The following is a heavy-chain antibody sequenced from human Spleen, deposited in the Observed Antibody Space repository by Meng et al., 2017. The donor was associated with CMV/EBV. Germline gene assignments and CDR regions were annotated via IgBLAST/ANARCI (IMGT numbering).Heavy chain of an antibody. CDR3: ARGKYYFDSSVDY. J-gene: IGHJ4*02. CDR1: GFSVSTHY. Sequence: GGSLRLSCAASGFSVSTHYMSWVRQAPGMGLEWLSYITSTSSTIYYADSVQGRFTISRDNAKNSLYLQMNSLRAEDTAVYYCARGKYYFDSSVDYWGQGTLVTVSS. V-gene: IGHV3-48*04. D-gene: IGHD3-22*01. CDR2: ITSTSSTI.